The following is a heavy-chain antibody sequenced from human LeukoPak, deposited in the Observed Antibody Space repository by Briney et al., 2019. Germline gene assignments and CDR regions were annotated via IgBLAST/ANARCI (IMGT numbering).Heavy chain of an antibody. V-gene: IGHV3-23*01. CDR3: AKTLGRKNYLFDY. D-gene: IGHD1-7*01. Sequence: GGSLRLSCAASGSTFSSYGMSWVRQAPGKGLEWVSAISGSGGSTYYADSVKGRFTISRDNSKNTLYLQMNSLRAEDTAVYYCAKTLGRKNYLFDYWGQGTLVTVSS. J-gene: IGHJ4*02. CDR2: ISGSGGST. CDR1: GSTFSSYG.